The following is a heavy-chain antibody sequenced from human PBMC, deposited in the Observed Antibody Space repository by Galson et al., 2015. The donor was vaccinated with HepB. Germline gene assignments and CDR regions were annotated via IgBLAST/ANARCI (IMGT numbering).Heavy chain of an antibody. D-gene: IGHD1-14*01. CDR2: ISYDGSNK. CDR3: ANRHYP. CDR1: GFTFSSYA. V-gene: IGHV3-30*04. J-gene: IGHJ5*02. Sequence: SLRLSCAASGFTFSSYAMHWVRQAPGKGLEWVAVISYDGSNKYYADSVKGRFTISRDNSKNTLYMQMNSLRAEDTAVYYCANRHYPWGQGTLVTVSS.